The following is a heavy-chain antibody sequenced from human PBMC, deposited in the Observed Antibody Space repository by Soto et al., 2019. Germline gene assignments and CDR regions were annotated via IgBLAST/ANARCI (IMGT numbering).Heavy chain of an antibody. Sequence: EVQLVESGGGLVQPGRSLRLSCAASGFTFVDYAMHWVRQAPGKGLEWVSGISWNSGSIGYADSVKGRFTISRDNAKNSLYLQMNSLRAEDTALYYCAKAKGYSSGWSDYWGQGTLVTVSS. CDR2: ISWNSGSI. V-gene: IGHV3-9*01. D-gene: IGHD6-19*01. CDR3: AKAKGYSSGWSDY. CDR1: GFTFVDYA. J-gene: IGHJ4*02.